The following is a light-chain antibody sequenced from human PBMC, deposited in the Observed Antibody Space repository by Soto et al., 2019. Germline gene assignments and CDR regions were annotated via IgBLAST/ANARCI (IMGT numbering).Light chain of an antibody. Sequence: EIVLTQSPATLSVSPGERVTLSCRASQSVSDNLAWYQQKPGQAPRLLIYGASIRATDIPARFSGSGSGTEFSLTISSLQSEDFAVYYCQQYNEWPLTSGGGTKVDIK. J-gene: IGKJ4*01. CDR1: QSVSDN. V-gene: IGKV3D-15*01. CDR3: QQYNEWPLT. CDR2: GAS.